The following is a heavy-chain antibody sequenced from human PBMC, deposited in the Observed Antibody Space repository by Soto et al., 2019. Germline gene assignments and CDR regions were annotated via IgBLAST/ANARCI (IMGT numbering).Heavy chain of an antibody. CDR3: AKDGVPAAIGYYYYYGMDV. V-gene: IGHV3-9*01. J-gene: IGHJ6*02. CDR1: GFTFDDYA. CDR2: ISWNSGSI. Sequence: SLRLSCAASGFTFDDYAMHWVRQAPGKGLGWVSGISWNSGSIGYADSVKGRFTISRDNAKNSLYLQMNSLRAEDTALYYCAKDGVPAAIGYYYYYGMDVWGQGTTITVSS. D-gene: IGHD2-2*02.